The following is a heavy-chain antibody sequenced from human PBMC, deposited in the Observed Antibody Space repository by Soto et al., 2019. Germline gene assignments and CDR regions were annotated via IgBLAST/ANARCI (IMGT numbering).Heavy chain of an antibody. Sequence: SETMSLTCAVYGGSFSGYDWSWISQTTGKGLEWIGEINHSGSTNYNPSLKSRVTISVDTSKNQFSLKLSSVTAADTAVYYCARGARIAAAGNWFDPWGQGTRVTVSS. CDR3: ARGARIAAAGNWFDP. D-gene: IGHD6-13*01. J-gene: IGHJ5*02. CDR2: INHSGST. CDR1: GGSFSGYD. V-gene: IGHV4-34*01.